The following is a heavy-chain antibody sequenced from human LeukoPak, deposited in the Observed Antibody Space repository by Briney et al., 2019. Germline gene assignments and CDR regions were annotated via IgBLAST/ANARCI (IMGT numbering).Heavy chain of an antibody. Sequence: PSETLSLTCTVSGGSISSYYWSWIRQPPGKGLEWIGYIYYSGSTNYNPSLKSRVTISVDTSKNQFSLKLSSVTAADTAVYYCARGRIVGAPYYYYMDVWGKGTTVTVSS. J-gene: IGHJ6*03. V-gene: IGHV4-59*01. CDR3: ARGRIVGAPYYYYMDV. CDR2: IYYSGST. D-gene: IGHD1-26*01. CDR1: GGSISSYY.